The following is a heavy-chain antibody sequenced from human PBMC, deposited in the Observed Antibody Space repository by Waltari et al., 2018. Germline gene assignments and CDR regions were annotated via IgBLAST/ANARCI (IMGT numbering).Heavy chain of an antibody. CDR1: GGSISSSSYY. Sequence: QLQLQESGPGLVKPSETLSLTCTVSGGSISSSSYYWGWIRQPPGKGLEWIGSIYYSGSTYYNPSLKSRVTISVDTSKNQFSLKLSSVTAADTAVYYCARPIPSSPWYFDLWGRGTLVTVSS. J-gene: IGHJ2*01. CDR3: ARPIPSSPWYFDL. D-gene: IGHD2-21*01. CDR2: IYYSGST. V-gene: IGHV4-39*01.